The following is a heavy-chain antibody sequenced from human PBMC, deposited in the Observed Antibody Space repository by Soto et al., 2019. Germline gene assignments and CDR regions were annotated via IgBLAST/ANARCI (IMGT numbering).Heavy chain of an antibody. Sequence: QVQLVESGGGVVQPGRSLRLSCAASGFTFSSYAMHWVRQAPGKGLEWVAVISYDGSNKYYADSVKGRFTISRDNSKNTLYLQMNSLRAEDTAVYYFAREWSSSWYGEIDYWGQGTLVTVSS. D-gene: IGHD6-13*01. J-gene: IGHJ4*02. CDR3: AREWSSSWYGEIDY. CDR1: GFTFSSYA. V-gene: IGHV3-30-3*01. CDR2: ISYDGSNK.